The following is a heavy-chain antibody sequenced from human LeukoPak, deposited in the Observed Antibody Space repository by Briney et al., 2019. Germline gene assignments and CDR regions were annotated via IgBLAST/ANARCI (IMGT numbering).Heavy chain of an antibody. Sequence: SETLSLTCAVSGGSISSGGYSWSWIRQPPGKGLEWIGYIYHSGSTYYNPSLKSRVTISVDASKNQFSLKLSSVTAADTAVYYCARKYCNGGSCPLDYWGQGTLVTVSS. V-gene: IGHV4-30-2*01. CDR1: GGSISSGGYS. CDR3: ARKYCNGGSCPLDY. D-gene: IGHD2-15*01. J-gene: IGHJ4*02. CDR2: IYHSGST.